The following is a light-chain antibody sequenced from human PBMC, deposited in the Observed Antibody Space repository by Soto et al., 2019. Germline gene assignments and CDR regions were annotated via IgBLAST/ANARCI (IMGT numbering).Light chain of an antibody. CDR2: NVT. J-gene: IGLJ2*01. CDR3: NSYTSSSPHVV. CDR1: SSDVGDYNF. Sequence: QSVLTQPASVSGSPGQSITISCTGTSSDVGDYNFVSWYQQHPGKAPKFMIYNVTSRPSGISNRFSGSKSGNTASLTISGLQAEDEADYYCNSYTSSSPHVVFGGGTKLTVL. V-gene: IGLV2-14*01.